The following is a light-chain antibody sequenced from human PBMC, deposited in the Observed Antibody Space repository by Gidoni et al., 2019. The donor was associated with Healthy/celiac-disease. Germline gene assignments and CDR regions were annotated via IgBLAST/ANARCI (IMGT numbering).Light chain of an antibody. CDR1: QSNGSS. Sequence: EIVLTQSPAFQSVTPKEKFTHPGRASQSNGSSLHWYQQKPDPSPKLLIKYASQSTSGVPSRFSGSGSGTDFTLTINSLEAEDAAAYYCHQSSSLPQTFGQGTKLEIK. CDR2: YAS. J-gene: IGKJ2*01. CDR3: HQSSSLPQT. V-gene: IGKV6D-21*02.